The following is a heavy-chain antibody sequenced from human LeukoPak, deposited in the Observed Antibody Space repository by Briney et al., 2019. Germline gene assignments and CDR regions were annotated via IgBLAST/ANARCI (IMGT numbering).Heavy chain of an antibody. D-gene: IGHD3-10*01. J-gene: IGHJ5*02. CDR1: GGSFSGYY. CDR3: ARATRMVRGVIKFDP. CDR2: INHSGST. V-gene: IGHV4-34*01. Sequence: SETLSLTCAVYGGSFSGYYWSWIRQPPGKGLEWIGEINHSGSTNYNPSLKSRVTISVDTSKNQFSLKLSSMTAADTAVYYCARATRMVRGVIKFDPWGQGTLVTVSS.